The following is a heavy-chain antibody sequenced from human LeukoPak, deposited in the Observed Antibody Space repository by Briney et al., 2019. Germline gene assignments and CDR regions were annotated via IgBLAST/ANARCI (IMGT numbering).Heavy chain of an antibody. V-gene: IGHV3-23*01. Sequence: GGSLRLSCSASGFTFSSYAMSWVRQAPGKGLEWVSSVNDGGDNTYYADYLRGRFTVSRDNSRNTLWLQMNSLRAEDTAMYYCARGPPYGSGTGEDFWGQGALVTVSS. D-gene: IGHD3-10*01. J-gene: IGHJ4*02. CDR3: ARGPPYGSGTGEDF. CDR1: GFTFSSYA. CDR2: VNDGGDNT.